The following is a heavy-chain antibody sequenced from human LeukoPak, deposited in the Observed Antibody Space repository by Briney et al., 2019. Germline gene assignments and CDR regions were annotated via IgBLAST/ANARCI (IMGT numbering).Heavy chain of an antibody. CDR1: GYSFTSYW. CDR2: IYPGDSDA. Sequence: GESLKVSCKGSGYSFTSYWIGWVRQMPGKGLEWMGIIYPGDSDARYSPSFQGQVTISADKSISTAYLQWSSLKASDTAMYYCARDPGYCSSTSCDTPPDAFDIWGQGTMVTVSS. D-gene: IGHD2-2*02. J-gene: IGHJ3*02. CDR3: ARDPGYCSSTSCDTPPDAFDI. V-gene: IGHV5-51*01.